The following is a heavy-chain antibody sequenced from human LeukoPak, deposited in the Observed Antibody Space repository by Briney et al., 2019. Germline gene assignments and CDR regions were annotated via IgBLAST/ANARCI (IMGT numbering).Heavy chain of an antibody. CDR3: AKDTTRYYFDY. D-gene: IGHD1-26*01. J-gene: IGHJ4*02. Sequence: PGGSLRLSCAASGFTFSSYGMHWVRQAPGKGLEWVSGISGPGGSTYYADSVKGRFTISRDNSKNTLYLQMNSLRAEDTAVYYCAKDTTRYYFDYWGQGTLVTVSS. CDR2: ISGPGGST. V-gene: IGHV3-23*01. CDR1: GFTFSSYG.